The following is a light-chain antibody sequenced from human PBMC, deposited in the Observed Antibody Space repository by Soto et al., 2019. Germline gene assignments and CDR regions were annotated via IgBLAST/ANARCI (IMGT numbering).Light chain of an antibody. CDR1: QSVLYSSNNKNY. V-gene: IGKV4-1*01. J-gene: IGKJ1*01. CDR3: QQYFRPWT. CDR2: WAS. Sequence: DIVMTQSPDSLAVSLGERATINCKSSQSVLYSSNNKNYLAWYQQKPGQPPKLLIYWASTRESGVPDRFSGSGSGTDFTLTISSLQAEEVAFYYCQQYFRPWTFGQGTKVEIK.